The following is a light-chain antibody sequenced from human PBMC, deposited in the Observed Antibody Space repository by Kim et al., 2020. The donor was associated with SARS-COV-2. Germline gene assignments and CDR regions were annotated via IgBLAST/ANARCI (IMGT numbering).Light chain of an antibody. CDR1: KLGDKY. Sequence: SYELTQPPSVSVSPGQTASITCSGDKLGDKYACWYQQKPGQSPVLVIYEGTERPSGIPERFSGSKSGTTATLTISGTQAIDEADYYCQAWDSRTVIFGGWTQLTVL. V-gene: IGLV3-1*01. CDR2: EGT. CDR3: QAWDSRTVI. J-gene: IGLJ2*01.